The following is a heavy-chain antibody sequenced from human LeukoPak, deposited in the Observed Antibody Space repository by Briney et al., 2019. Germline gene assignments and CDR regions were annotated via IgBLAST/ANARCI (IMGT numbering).Heavy chain of an antibody. CDR2: ISYDGSNK. CDR3: AKDLRYGGY. D-gene: IGHD4-23*01. CDR1: GFTFSSYG. V-gene: IGHV3-30*18. Sequence: GGSLRLSCAASGFTFSSYGMHWVRQAPGKGLEWVAVISYDGSNKYYADSVKGRFTISRDNSKNTLYLQMNSLRAEDTAVYYCAKDLRYGGYWGQGTLVTVSS. J-gene: IGHJ4*02.